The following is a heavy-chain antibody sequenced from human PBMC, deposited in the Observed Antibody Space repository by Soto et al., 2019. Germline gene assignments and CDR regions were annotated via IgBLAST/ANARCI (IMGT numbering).Heavy chain of an antibody. D-gene: IGHD3-16*01. J-gene: IGHJ5*02. CDR1: GYSISSGYF. Sequence: SETLSLTCAVSGYSISSGYFWGWIRQPPGKGLEWIGSIYYSGSTYYNPSLKSRVTISVDRSKNQFSLKLSSVTAADTAVYYCARGSTTGGWNWFDPWGQGTLVT. V-gene: IGHV4-38-2*01. CDR3: ARGSTTGGWNWFDP. CDR2: IYYSGST.